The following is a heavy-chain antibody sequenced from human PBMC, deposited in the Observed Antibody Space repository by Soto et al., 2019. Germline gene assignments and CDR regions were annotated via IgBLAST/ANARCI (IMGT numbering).Heavy chain of an antibody. Sequence: GASVKVSCKASGYTFTSYAIHWVRQAPGQRLEWMGWINAGNGNTKYSQKFQGRVTITRDTSASTAYMELSSLRSEDTAVYYCARETPPSGYSSGWYGVGAFDIWGQGTMVTV. V-gene: IGHV1-3*01. J-gene: IGHJ3*02. D-gene: IGHD6-19*01. CDR2: INAGNGNT. CDR3: ARETPPSGYSSGWYGVGAFDI. CDR1: GYTFTSYA.